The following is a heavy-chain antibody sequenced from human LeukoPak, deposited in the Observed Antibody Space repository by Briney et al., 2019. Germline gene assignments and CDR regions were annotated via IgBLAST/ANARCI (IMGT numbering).Heavy chain of an antibody. J-gene: IGHJ3*02. CDR1: GFTFSDYY. V-gene: IGHV3-30*02. Sequence: GGSLRLSCAASGFTFSDYYMSWIRQAPGKGLEWVAVIWYGGSNKYYADSVKGRFTISRDNSKNTLYLQMNSLRAEDTAVYYCAKDLGSFQLADALDIWGQGTMVTVSS. CDR3: AKDLGSFQLADALDI. D-gene: IGHD1-26*01. CDR2: IWYGGSNK.